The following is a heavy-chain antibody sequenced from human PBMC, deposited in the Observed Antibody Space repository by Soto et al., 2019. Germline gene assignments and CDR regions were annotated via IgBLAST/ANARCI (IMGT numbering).Heavy chain of an antibody. Sequence: GGSLRLSCAASGFTFSSYGMHWVRQAPGKGLEWVAVISYDGSNKYYADSVKGRFTISRDNSKNTLYLQMNSLRAEDTAVYYCAKDRVGYDSSGYPGIWGQGTMVNVSS. J-gene: IGHJ3*02. CDR3: AKDRVGYDSSGYPGI. D-gene: IGHD3-22*01. V-gene: IGHV3-30*18. CDR2: ISYDGSNK. CDR1: GFTFSSYG.